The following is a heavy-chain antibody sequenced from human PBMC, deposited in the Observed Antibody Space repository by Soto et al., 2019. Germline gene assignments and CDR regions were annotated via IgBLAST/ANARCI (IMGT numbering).Heavy chain of an antibody. CDR1: GFTFSSYA. V-gene: IGHV3-30-3*01. CDR3: TREDEILTGFDY. D-gene: IGHD3-9*01. CDR2: ISYDGSNK. J-gene: IGHJ4*02. Sequence: GGSLRLSCAASGFTFSSYAMHWVRQAPGKGLEWVAVISYDGSNKYFADSVKGRFTISRDNSKNTLDLQMNSLRGEDTAMYYCTREDEILTGFDYWGQGTLVTVSS.